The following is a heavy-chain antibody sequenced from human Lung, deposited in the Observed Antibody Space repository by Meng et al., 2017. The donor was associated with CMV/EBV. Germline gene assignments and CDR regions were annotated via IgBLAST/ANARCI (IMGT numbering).Heavy chain of an antibody. D-gene: IGHD3-3*01. V-gene: IGHV3-48*03. J-gene: IGHJ6*02. CDR2: ISSSGSTI. CDR1: GFTFSSYE. CDR3: ARDRPYYDFWSGYGMDV. Sequence: SXKISXAASGFTFSSYEMNWVRQAPGKGLEWVSYISSSGSTIYYADSVKGRFTISRDNAKNSLYLQMNSLRAEDTAVYYCARDRPYYDFWSGYGMDVWGQGXTVTVSS.